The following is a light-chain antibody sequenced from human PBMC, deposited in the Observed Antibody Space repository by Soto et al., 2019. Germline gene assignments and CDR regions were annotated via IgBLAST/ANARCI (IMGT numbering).Light chain of an antibody. CDR3: QSYDSSLSVV. CDR2: GNS. J-gene: IGLJ2*01. Sequence: QSVLTQPPSVSGAPGQRVTISCTGSSSNIGAGYDVHWYQQLPGTAPKLLIYGNSNRPSGVPDRFFGSKSGTSASLGITGLQAEDEADYYCQSYDSSLSVVFGGGTKLTVL. CDR1: SSNIGAGYD. V-gene: IGLV1-40*01.